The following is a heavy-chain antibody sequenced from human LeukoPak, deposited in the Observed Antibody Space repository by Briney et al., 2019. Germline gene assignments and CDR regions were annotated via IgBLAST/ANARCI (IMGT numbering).Heavy chain of an antibody. V-gene: IGHV5-51*01. CDR2: IYPGDSDT. CDR3: ARHREVPLWFGEFSYYGMDV. D-gene: IGHD3-10*01. CDR1: GYSFTSYW. J-gene: IGHJ6*02. Sequence: GESLKISCKGSGYSFTSYWIGWVRQMPGKGLEWMGIIYPGDSDTRYSPSFQGQVTISADKSISTAYLQWSSLKASDTAMYYCARHREVPLWFGEFSYYGMDVWGQGTTVTVSS.